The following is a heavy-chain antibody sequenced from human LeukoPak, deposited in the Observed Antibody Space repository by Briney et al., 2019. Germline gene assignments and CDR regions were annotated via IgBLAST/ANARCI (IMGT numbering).Heavy chain of an antibody. CDR1: GFTFSSYP. CDR3: AKDIMIWGVNSFDY. J-gene: IGHJ4*02. Sequence: PGGSLRLSCVASGFTFSSYPISWVRQIPGKGLEWVSAISDNGRNTYYADSVRGRFTISRDNSKNTVDLQMDSLRAEDTALYYCAKDIMIWGVNSFDYWGQGTLVTVSS. D-gene: IGHD3-10*01. CDR2: ISDNGRNT. V-gene: IGHV3-23*01.